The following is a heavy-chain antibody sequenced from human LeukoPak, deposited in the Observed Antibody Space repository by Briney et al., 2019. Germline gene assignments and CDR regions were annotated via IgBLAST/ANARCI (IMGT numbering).Heavy chain of an antibody. Sequence: ASVKVSCKASGYTFTSNYMYWVRQAPGQGLEWMGIINPSGGTTRYAQKFQGRVTMTRDTSTSTLYMELSSLRSEDTAVYSCTRVVGVAIFGGGYQAFDIWGQGTMVTVSS. V-gene: IGHV1-46*03. CDR3: TRVVGVAIFGGGYQAFDI. J-gene: IGHJ3*02. CDR1: GYTFTSNY. CDR2: INPSGGTT. D-gene: IGHD3-3*01.